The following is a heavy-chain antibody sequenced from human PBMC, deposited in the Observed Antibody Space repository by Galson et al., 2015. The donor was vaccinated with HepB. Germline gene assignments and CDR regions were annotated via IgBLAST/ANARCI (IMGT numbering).Heavy chain of an antibody. CDR1: GGTFSSYT. J-gene: IGHJ6*02. D-gene: IGHD6-19*01. CDR3: ASGQQWLVPVGYYYYGMDV. CDR2: IIPILGIA. Sequence: SVKVSCKASGGTFSSYTISWVRQAPGQGLEWMGRIIPILGIANYAQKFQGRVTITADKSTSTAYMELSSLRSEDTAVYYCASGQQWLVPVGYYYYGMDVWDQGTTVTVFS. V-gene: IGHV1-69*02.